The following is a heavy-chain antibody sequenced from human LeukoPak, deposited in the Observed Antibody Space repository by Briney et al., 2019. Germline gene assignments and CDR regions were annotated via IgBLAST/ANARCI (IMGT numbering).Heavy chain of an antibody. V-gene: IGHV4-59*01. CDR3: ARGPLSTYVDIVATMGVMMVPDY. Sequence: PSETLSLTCSVSGGFNTHYYWSWIRQPPGKGLEWIGYFYHSGSTNYNPSLKSRVTISVDTSKNHFSLKLSSVTAADTAVYYCARGPLSTYVDIVATMGVMMVPDYWGQGTLVTVSS. CDR1: GGFNTHYY. J-gene: IGHJ4*02. D-gene: IGHD5-12*01. CDR2: FYHSGST.